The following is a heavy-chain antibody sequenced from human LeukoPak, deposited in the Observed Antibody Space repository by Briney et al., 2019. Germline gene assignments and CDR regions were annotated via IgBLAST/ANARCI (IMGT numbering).Heavy chain of an antibody. CDR2: ISGSSGYI. J-gene: IGHJ4*02. CDR3: GRDLPTVTSIDY. D-gene: IGHD4-17*01. CDR1: GFTFSHYY. V-gene: IGHV3-21*06. Sequence: GGSLRLSCAASGFTFSHYYMTWVRQAPGKGLEWVSSISGSSGYIFYADSVKGRFTISRNNAKNSLYLQMNSLRAEDTAVYYCGRDLPTVTSIDYWGQGTLVTVSS.